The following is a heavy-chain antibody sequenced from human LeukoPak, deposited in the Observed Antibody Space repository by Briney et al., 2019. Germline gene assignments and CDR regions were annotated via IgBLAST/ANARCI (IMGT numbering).Heavy chain of an antibody. V-gene: IGHV4-4*07. J-gene: IGHJ4*02. Sequence: PSETLSLTCTVSGGSIINYYWSWIRQPAGTGLEWVGRIYVTGSTIYNPSLQSRLSMSVDTSKNQFSLKLSSVTAADTAVYYCASEMATTNFDYWGQGTLVTVSS. CDR3: ASEMATTNFDY. D-gene: IGHD5-24*01. CDR2: IYVTGST. CDR1: GGSIINYY.